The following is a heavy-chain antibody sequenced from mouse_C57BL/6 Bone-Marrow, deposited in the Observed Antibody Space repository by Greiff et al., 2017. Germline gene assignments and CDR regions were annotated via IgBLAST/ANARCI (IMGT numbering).Heavy chain of an antibody. CDR3: ARHGHYYYGSSYYFDY. J-gene: IGHJ2*01. V-gene: IGHV1-62-2*01. Sequence: VKLQESGAELVRPGASVKLSCKASGYTFTEYTIHWVKQRSGQGLEWIGWFYPGSGSIKYNEKFKDKATLTADKSSSTVYMELSRLTSEDSAVYFCARHGHYYYGSSYYFDYWGQGTTLTVSS. CDR1: GYTFTEYT. D-gene: IGHD1-1*01. CDR2: FYPGSGSI.